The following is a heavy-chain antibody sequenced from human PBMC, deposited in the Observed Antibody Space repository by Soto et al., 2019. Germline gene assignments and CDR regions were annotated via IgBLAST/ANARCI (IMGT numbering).Heavy chain of an antibody. CDR1: GGTFSSYT. CDR3: ARDLLVRGVMQNWFDP. Sequence: QVQLVQSGAEVKKPGSSVKVSCKASGGTFSSYTISWVRQAPGQGLEWMGRIIPILGIANYAQKFQGRVTITADKSTSTVYMELSSLRSEDTAVYYGARDLLVRGVMQNWFDPWGQGTLVTVSS. J-gene: IGHJ5*02. CDR2: IIPILGIA. D-gene: IGHD3-10*01. V-gene: IGHV1-69*08.